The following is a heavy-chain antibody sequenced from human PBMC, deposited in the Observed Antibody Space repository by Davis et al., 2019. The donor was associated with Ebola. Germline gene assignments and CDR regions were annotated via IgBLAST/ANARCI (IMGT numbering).Heavy chain of an antibody. D-gene: IGHD3-10*01. Sequence: SGPTLVKPKQTLTPTCTCSGFSLPTSGVGGAWMRQPPGKALQGLGISDWDDDKRYSPPLKSRLTIIKDTSKNQVVLTVTNMDPVDTSTYYWAHWSSLYGMDVWGQGTTVTVSS. J-gene: IGHJ6*02. CDR2: SDWDDDK. CDR1: GFSLPTSGVG. V-gene: IGHV2-5*02. CDR3: AHWSSLYGMDV.